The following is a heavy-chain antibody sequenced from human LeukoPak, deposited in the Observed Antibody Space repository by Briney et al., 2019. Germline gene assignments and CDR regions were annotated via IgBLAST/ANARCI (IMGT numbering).Heavy chain of an antibody. CDR1: GYNFTIYW. J-gene: IGHJ3*02. Sequence: HGESLKISYKASGYNFTIYWSIGAGQMPGKGLEWMGIIYPGDSEIRYSPSFQGQVTISADKSITTAYLRWTSLKASDTAMYYCARHHKSSAYYYLGDAFDIWGQGTMVTVSS. CDR3: ARHHKSSAYYYLGDAFDI. CDR2: IYPGDSEI. V-gene: IGHV5-51*01. D-gene: IGHD3-22*01.